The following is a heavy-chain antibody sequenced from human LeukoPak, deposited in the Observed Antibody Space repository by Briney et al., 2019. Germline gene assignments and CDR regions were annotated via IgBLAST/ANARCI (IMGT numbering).Heavy chain of an antibody. CDR2: INPNSGGT. CDR1: GYTFTGYY. Sequence: GASVKVSCKASGYTFTGYYMHWVRQAPGQGLEWMGWINPNSGGTKYAQKFQGRVTMTRDTSISTAYMELSRLRSDDTAVYYCAKDTSPTDWFDPWGQGTLVTVSS. D-gene: IGHD2-2*01. J-gene: IGHJ5*02. CDR3: AKDTSPTDWFDP. V-gene: IGHV1-2*02.